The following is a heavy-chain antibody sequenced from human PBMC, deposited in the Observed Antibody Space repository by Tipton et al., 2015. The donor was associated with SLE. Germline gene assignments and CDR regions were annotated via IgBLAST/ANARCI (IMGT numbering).Heavy chain of an antibody. CDR3: ARADYYDSIGDAFDI. J-gene: IGHJ3*02. CDR2: IYHSGST. V-gene: IGHV4-39*07. CDR1: GGSISSGGYY. D-gene: IGHD3-22*01. Sequence: TLSLTCTVSGGSISSGGYYWGWIRQPPGKGLEWIGSIYHSGSTYYNPSLKSRVTISVDTSKNQFSLKLSSVTAADTAVYYCARADYYDSIGDAFDIWGQGTMVTVSS.